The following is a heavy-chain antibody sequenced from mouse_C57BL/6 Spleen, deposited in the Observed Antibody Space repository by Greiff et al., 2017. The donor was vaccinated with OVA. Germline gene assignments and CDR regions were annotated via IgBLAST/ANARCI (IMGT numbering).Heavy chain of an antibody. Sequence: VQLQQPGAELVRPGSSVKLSCKASGYTFTSYWMHWVKQRPIQGLEWIGNIDPSDSETHYNQKFKDKATLTVDKSSSTANMQLSSLTSEDSAVYYCARFNSAGGYFDDWGQGTTLTVSS. D-gene: IGHD1-3*01. CDR3: ARFNSAGGYFDD. J-gene: IGHJ2*01. CDR2: IDPSDSET. V-gene: IGHV1-52*01. CDR1: GYTFTSYW.